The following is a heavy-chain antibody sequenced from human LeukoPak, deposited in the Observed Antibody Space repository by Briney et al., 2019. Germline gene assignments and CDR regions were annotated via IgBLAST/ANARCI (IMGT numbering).Heavy chain of an antibody. Sequence: GGSLRLSCAASGFTFSSYAMSWVRQAPGKGLEWVSAISGSGGSAYYAGSVKGRFTISRDNSKNTPYLQMNSLRAEDTAVYYCAKELWQQLAPFDYWGQGTLVTVSS. CDR3: AKELWQQLAPFDY. D-gene: IGHD6-13*01. V-gene: IGHV3-23*01. CDR1: GFTFSSYA. CDR2: ISGSGGSA. J-gene: IGHJ4*02.